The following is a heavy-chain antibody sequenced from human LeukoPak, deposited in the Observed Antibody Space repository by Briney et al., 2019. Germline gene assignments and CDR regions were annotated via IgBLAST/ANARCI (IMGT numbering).Heavy chain of an antibody. V-gene: IGHV4-34*01. CDR3: ARGHSSGYYQGGGWFDP. CDR1: GGSFSGYY. Sequence: SETLSLTCAVYGGSFSGYYWSWIRQPPGKGLEWIGEINHSGSTNYNPSLKSRVTISIDTSKNQFSLRLSSVTAADTAVYYCARGHSSGYYQGGGWFDPWGQGTLVTVSS. CDR2: INHSGST. D-gene: IGHD3-22*01. J-gene: IGHJ5*02.